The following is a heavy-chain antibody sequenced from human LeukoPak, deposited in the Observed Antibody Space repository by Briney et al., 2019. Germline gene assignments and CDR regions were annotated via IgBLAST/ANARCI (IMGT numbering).Heavy chain of an antibody. CDR3: ERGGGLDV. CDR2: INHSGNEH. Sequence: RRSLTLSCAASGPTFTSYWMNWARQAPGKGLEWVASINHSGNEHYYVDSVKGRFTISRDNAKNSLYLQMSNLRAEDTAVYFCERGGGLDVWGQGGTVTVSS. CDR1: GPTFTSYW. V-gene: IGHV3-7*04. J-gene: IGHJ6*02.